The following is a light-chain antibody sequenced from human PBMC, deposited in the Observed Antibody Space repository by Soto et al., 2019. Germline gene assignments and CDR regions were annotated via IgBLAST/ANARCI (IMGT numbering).Light chain of an antibody. CDR3: AAWDDSLSALV. CDR2: RND. CDR1: SSNIESNY. J-gene: IGLJ3*02. V-gene: IGLV1-47*01. Sequence: QPVLTQPPSASGTPGQRVTISCSGSSSNIESNYVYWYQQLPGSAPKLLIYRNDQRPSGVPDRFSGSKSGTSASLAISGLRSEDEADYYCAAWDDSLSALVFGGGTNLTVL.